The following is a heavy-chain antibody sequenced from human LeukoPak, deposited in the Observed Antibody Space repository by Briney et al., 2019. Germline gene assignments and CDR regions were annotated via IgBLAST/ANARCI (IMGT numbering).Heavy chain of an antibody. CDR3: ARVSCSGVSCYHYYYYMDV. D-gene: IGHD2-15*01. J-gene: IGHJ6*03. Sequence: PSETLSLTCAVYGGSFSGYYWSWIRQPPGKGLEWIGEINHSGSTNYNPSLKSRVTISVDTSKNQFSLKLSSVTAADTAVYYCARVSCSGVSCYHYYYYMDVWGRGTTVTVSS. CDR2: INHSGST. V-gene: IGHV4-34*01. CDR1: GGSFSGYY.